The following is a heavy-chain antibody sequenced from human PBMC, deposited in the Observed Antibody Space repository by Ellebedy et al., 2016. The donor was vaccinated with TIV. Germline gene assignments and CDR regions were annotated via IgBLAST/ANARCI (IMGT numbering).Heavy chain of an antibody. V-gene: IGHV1-69*13. CDR2: IIPIFGTA. D-gene: IGHD6-19*01. Sequence: AASVKVSCKASGGTFSSYAISWVRQAPGQGLEWMGGIIPIFGTANYAQKFQGRVTITADESTSTAYMELSSLRSEDTAVYYCARDDAVAGTNWFDPWGQGTLVTVSS. J-gene: IGHJ5*02. CDR3: ARDDAVAGTNWFDP. CDR1: GGTFSSYA.